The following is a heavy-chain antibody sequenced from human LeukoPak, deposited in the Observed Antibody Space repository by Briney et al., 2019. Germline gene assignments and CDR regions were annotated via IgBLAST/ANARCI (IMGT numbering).Heavy chain of an antibody. J-gene: IGHJ6*03. Sequence: PGGSLRLSCAASGFTFSSYWMHWVRQAPGKGLGWVSRINSEGSSTSYADSVKGRFTISRDNAKNTLYLQMNSLRAEDTAVYYCARDRFGSSNAYYDYVWGSYRASYYMDVWGKGPTVTVSS. V-gene: IGHV3-74*01. D-gene: IGHD3-16*02. CDR1: GFTFSSYW. CDR3: ARDRFGSSNAYYDYVWGSYRASYYMDV. CDR2: INSEGSST.